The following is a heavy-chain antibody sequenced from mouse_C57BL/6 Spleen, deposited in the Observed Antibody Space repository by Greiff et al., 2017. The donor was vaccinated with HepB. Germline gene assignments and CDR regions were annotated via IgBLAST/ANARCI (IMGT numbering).Heavy chain of an antibody. CDR3: ARRLYKGYAMDY. CDR2: INPNNGGT. CDR1: GYTFTDYN. Sequence: VQLQQSGPELVKPGASVKIPCKASGYTFTDYNMDWVKQSHGKSLEWIGDINPNNGGTIYNQKFKGKATLTVDKSSSTAYMELRSLTSEDTAVYYCARRLYKGYAMDYWGQGTSVTVSS. D-gene: IGHD1-3*01. V-gene: IGHV1-18*01. J-gene: IGHJ4*01.